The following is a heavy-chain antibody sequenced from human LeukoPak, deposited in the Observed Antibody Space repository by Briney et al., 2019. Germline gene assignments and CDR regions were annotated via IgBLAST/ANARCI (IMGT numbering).Heavy chain of an antibody. Sequence: PGGSLRLSCAASGFTFSSYGMHWVRQAPGKGLEWVTLIYYDGSKEYYADSVKGRFTISRDNSKNTLYLQMNSLRVEDTAVYYCAKDGGYSNYAFGLWGQGTMDTVSS. CDR1: GFTFSSYG. V-gene: IGHV3-33*06. J-gene: IGHJ3*01. D-gene: IGHD4-11*01. CDR2: IYYDGSKE. CDR3: AKDGGYSNYAFGL.